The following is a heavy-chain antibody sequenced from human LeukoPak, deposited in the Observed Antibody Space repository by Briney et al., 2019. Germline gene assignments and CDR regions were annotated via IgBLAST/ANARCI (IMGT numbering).Heavy chain of an antibody. CDR1: GGSITDYY. CDR2: FYNSGRS. J-gene: IGHJ4*02. D-gene: IGHD3-16*01. V-gene: IGHV4-59*01. CDR3: TRGAGWLIDY. Sequence: SETLSLTCTVSGGSITDYYWIWIRQPPGKGLEWIGYFYNSGRSTYNPSLKSRVTISADTSKNHFSLKLNSVTTADTAVYYCTRGAGWLIDYWGQGILVTVSS.